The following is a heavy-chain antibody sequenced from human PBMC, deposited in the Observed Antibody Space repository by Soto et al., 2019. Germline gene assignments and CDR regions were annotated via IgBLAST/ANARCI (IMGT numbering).Heavy chain of an antibody. J-gene: IGHJ6*02. Sequence: SVKVSCKASGGTFSSYASSWVRQAPGQGLEWMGGIIPIFGTANYAQKFQGRVTITADESTSTAYMELSSLRSEDTAVYYCARDSGYYGSYVDYYYYGMDVWGQGTTVTVSS. CDR2: IIPIFGTA. CDR1: GGTFSSYA. CDR3: ARDSGYYGSYVDYYYYGMDV. V-gene: IGHV1-69*13. D-gene: IGHD3-10*01.